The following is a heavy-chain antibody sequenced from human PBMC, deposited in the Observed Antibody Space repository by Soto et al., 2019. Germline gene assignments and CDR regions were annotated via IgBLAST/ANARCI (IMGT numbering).Heavy chain of an antibody. D-gene: IGHD6-6*01. CDR2: ISYSGST. CDR3: ALDSSSSHGGLYYYAMDV. J-gene: IGHJ6*02. Sequence: SETLSLTCTVSGGSISSGGYYWSWIRQHPGTGLEWIGHISYSGSTYYNTSLKSRVTISVDKSKNQFSLKLSSVTAADTAVYYCALDSSSSHGGLYYYAMDVWGQGTTVTVSS. CDR1: GGSISSGGYY. V-gene: IGHV4-31*09.